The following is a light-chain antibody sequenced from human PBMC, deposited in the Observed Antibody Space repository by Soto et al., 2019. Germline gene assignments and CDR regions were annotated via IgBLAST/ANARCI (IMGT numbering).Light chain of an antibody. CDR1: QAVPNN. V-gene: IGKV1-9*01. Sequence: DINLNQSPSFLSAYVGDRVTITCRPSQAVPNNMSWYQQKPGEPPKLLIYEESTLHSGVPSRFSGRKSGTQFTLTIDSLQPEDFATYYCQQVKTYPRTFGGGTKVDIK. CDR3: QQVKTYPRT. CDR2: EES. J-gene: IGKJ4*01.